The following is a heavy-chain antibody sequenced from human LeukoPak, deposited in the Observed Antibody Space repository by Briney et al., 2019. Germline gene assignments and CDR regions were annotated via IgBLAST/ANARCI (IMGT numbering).Heavy chain of an antibody. V-gene: IGHV5-10-1*01. CDR3: ARQVYDSSGYPYGKFDY. Sequence: GESLKISCKGSGYRFTSYWISWVRQMPGKGLEWMGRIDPSDSYTNYSPSFQGHVTISADKSISTAFLQWSSLKASDTAMYYCARQVYDSSGYPYGKFDYWGQGTLVTVSS. D-gene: IGHD3-22*01. J-gene: IGHJ4*02. CDR1: GYRFTSYW. CDR2: IDPSDSYT.